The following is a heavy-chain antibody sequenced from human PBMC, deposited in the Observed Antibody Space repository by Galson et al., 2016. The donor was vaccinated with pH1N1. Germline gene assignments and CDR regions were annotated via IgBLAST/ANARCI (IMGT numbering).Heavy chain of an antibody. CDR1: GYTFTSYY. J-gene: IGHJ4*02. CDR3: TRDLGRLRDN. V-gene: IGHV1-46*01. CDR2: LDPTGGGT. Sequence: SVKVSCKASGYTFTSYYLHWVRQAPGQGLEWMGVLDPTGGGTTYAQKFHSRLTMTRDTSTSTFSMELSSLKSEDTAVYYCTRDLGRLRDNWGQGTLVTVSS. D-gene: IGHD1-26*01.